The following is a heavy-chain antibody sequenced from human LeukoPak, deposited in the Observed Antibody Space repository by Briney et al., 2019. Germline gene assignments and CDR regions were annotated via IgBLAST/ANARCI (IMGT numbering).Heavy chain of an antibody. Sequence: PGGSLRLSCAASGLTFSDYYMSWIRQAPGKGLEWVSYISSSGSTIYYADSVKGRFTISRDNAQNSLYLQMNSLRAEDTAVYYCARDGPEWLFSGWFDPWGQGTLVTVSS. V-gene: IGHV3-11*04. CDR1: GLTFSDYY. CDR2: ISSSGSTI. J-gene: IGHJ5*02. D-gene: IGHD3-3*01. CDR3: ARDGPEWLFSGWFDP.